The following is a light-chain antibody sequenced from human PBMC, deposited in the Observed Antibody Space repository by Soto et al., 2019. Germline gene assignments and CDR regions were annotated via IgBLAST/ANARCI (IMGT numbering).Light chain of an antibody. CDR2: DVS. V-gene: IGLV2-14*01. J-gene: IGLJ1*01. Sequence: QSVLTQPASVSGSPGQSITISCTGTSSDVGGYNYGSWYQQHPGKAPKLMIYDVSNRPSGVSNRFSGSKSGNTASLTISGLQAEDEADYYCSSYTSSSTLGVFGTGTQVNVL. CDR1: SSDVGGYNY. CDR3: SSYTSSSTLGV.